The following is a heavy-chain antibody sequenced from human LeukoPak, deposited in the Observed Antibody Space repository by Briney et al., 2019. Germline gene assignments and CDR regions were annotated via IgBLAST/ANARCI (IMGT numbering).Heavy chain of an antibody. CDR1: GFTVSSNY. CDR3: AREALAATDY. Sequence: GGSLRLSCAASGFTVSSNYMSWVRQAPGKGLEWVAVIWYDGSNKYYADSVKGRFTISRDNSKNTLYLQMNSLRAEDTAVYYCAREALAATDYWGQGTLVTVSS. J-gene: IGHJ4*02. D-gene: IGHD2-15*01. CDR2: IWYDGSNK. V-gene: IGHV3-33*08.